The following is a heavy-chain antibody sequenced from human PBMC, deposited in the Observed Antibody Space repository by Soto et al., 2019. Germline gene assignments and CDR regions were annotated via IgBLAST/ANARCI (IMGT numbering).Heavy chain of an antibody. D-gene: IGHD3-22*01. CDR1: GGSFSGYY. V-gene: IGHV4-34*01. Sequence: SETLSLTCAVYGGSFSGYYWSWIRQPPGKGLEWIGDINHSGSANYSPSLKSRVTISVDTSKNQFSLTLSAVTAADTAMYYCSTRAYDTNGYYRFDPWGQGTLVTVSS. CDR2: INHSGSA. CDR3: STRAYDTNGYYRFDP. J-gene: IGHJ5*01.